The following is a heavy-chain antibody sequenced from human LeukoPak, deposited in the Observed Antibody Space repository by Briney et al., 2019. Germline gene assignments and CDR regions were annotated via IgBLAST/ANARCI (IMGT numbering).Heavy chain of an antibody. CDR2: IYTSGST. CDR3: ARECYDFWSGAEATRWGGGLYYFDY. Sequence: SQTLSLTCTVSGGSISSGSYYWSWIRQPAGKGLDWIGRIYTSGSTNYNPSLKSRVTISVDTSNNQCSLKLSSVTAAGTAVYYCARECYDFWSGAEATRWGGGLYYFDYWGQGTLVTVSS. D-gene: IGHD3-3*01. CDR1: GGSISSGSYY. J-gene: IGHJ4*02. V-gene: IGHV4-61*02.